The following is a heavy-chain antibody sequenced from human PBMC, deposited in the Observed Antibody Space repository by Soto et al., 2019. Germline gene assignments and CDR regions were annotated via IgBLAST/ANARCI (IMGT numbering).Heavy chain of an antibody. CDR3: AKDVXXXXXIPIQFDP. CDR1: GFTFSSYA. Sequence: EVQLLESGGGLVQPGGSLRLSCATSGFTFSSYAMTWVRQAPGKGLEWVSAISGSGVSTYYADSVEGRFTISRDNXXXKXXXXXIXXXXXXXXXXXXAKDVXXXXXIPIQFDPWGQGTLVTVSS. V-gene: IGHV3-23*01. D-gene: IGHD5-18*01. CDR2: ISGSGVST. J-gene: IGHJ5*02.